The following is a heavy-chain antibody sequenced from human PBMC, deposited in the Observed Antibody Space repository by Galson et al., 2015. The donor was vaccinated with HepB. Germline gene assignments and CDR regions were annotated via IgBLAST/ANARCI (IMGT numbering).Heavy chain of an antibody. CDR3: ATGFPITMVRGVKGLWAFDI. CDR1: GYTLTELS. Sequence: QSGAEVKKPGESLKISCKVSGYTLTELSMHWVRQAPGKGLEWMGGFDPEDGETIYAQKFQGRVTMTEDISTDTAYMELSSLRSEDTAVYYCATGFPITMVRGVKGLWAFDIWGQGTMVTVSS. J-gene: IGHJ3*02. D-gene: IGHD3-10*01. CDR2: FDPEDGET. V-gene: IGHV1-24*01.